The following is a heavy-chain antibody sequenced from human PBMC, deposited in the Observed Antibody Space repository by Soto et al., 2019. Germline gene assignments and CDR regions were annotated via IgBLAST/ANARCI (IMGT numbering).Heavy chain of an antibody. CDR3: ARDLWGYCGTDCYPLDV. CDR1: GGSISGYY. CDR2: MYNTGST. Sequence: SETLSLTCTVSGGSISGYYWSWIRQPPGKGLEWIGYMYNTGSTVYNPPFKSRVTISVDTSKSQFSLRLNSVTAADTAVYYCARDLWGYCGTDCYPLDVWGQGTTVTVSS. V-gene: IGHV4-59*01. J-gene: IGHJ6*02. D-gene: IGHD2-21*02.